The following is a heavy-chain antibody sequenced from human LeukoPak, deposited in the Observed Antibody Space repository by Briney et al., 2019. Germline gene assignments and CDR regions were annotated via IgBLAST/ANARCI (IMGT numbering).Heavy chain of an antibody. CDR1: GGSVSSGGYY. J-gene: IGHJ5*02. CDR2: ISYSGST. D-gene: IGHD4-17*01. CDR3: ARVRDGDYGYIGFDP. V-gene: IGHV4-61*08. Sequence: SETLSLTCTVSGGSVSSGGYYWSWIRQPPGKGLEWIGYISYSGSTNYNPSLKSRVTISVDTSKNQFSLKLSSVTAADTAVYYCARVRDGDYGYIGFDPWGQGTLVTVSS.